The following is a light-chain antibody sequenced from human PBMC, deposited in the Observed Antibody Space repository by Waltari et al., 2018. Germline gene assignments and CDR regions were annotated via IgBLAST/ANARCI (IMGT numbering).Light chain of an antibody. J-gene: IGLJ2*01. CDR3: SSYTSSNTLVV. CDR1: RSDVGAYNY. V-gene: IGLV2-14*01. CDR2: DVN. Sequence: QSALTPPASVSGSPGQSITISCTGTRSDVGAYNYVSWYQQHPGKAPKVMIYDVNSRPSGVSNRFSGSKSGNTASLTISGLQAEDEADYYCSSYTSSNTLVVFGGGTKLTVL.